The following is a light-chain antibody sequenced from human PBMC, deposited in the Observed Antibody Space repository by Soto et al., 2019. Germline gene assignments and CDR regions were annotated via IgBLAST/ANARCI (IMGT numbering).Light chain of an antibody. CDR1: SSDY. J-gene: IGLJ2*01. CDR3: SSNAGSSNVV. V-gene: IGLV2-8*01. CDR2: EVT. Sequence: QSVLTQPPSASGSPGQSVTISCTGTSSDYVSWYQQHPGKAPKLMIYEVTKRPSGVPDRFSGSKSGNTASLTVSGLQAEDEADYYCSSNAGSSNVVFGGGTKLTVL.